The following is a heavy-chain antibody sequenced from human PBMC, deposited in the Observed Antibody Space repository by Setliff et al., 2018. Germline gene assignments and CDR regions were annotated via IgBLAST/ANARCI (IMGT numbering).Heavy chain of an antibody. CDR1: GFTFSGSS. J-gene: IGHJ6*03. Sequence: GSLRLSCAASGFTFSGSSMHWVRQASGKGLEWVGFIFYSGDTKSNPSLKSRVTMSVDTSKNQFSLKLSSVTAADTAVYYCARDSGYSSSWYRVYYYYMDVWGKGTTVTVSS. CDR2: IFYSGDT. D-gene: IGHD6-13*01. CDR3: ARDSGYSSSWYRVYYYYMDV. V-gene: IGHV4-59*12.